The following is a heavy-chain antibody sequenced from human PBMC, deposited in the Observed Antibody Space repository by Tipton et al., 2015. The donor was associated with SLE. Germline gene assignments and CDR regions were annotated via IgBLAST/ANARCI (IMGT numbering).Heavy chain of an antibody. CDR1: GDSVRTNY. D-gene: IGHD3-10*01. V-gene: IGHV4-59*06. Sequence: TLSLTCSVSGDSVRTNYWNWIRQPAGKGQEWIGYIYYSGSTYYNPSLKSRVTISVDTSKNQFSLKLSSVTAADTAVYYCARDERVRGVLGYWGQGTLVTVSS. CDR2: IYYSGST. J-gene: IGHJ4*02. CDR3: ARDERVRGVLGY.